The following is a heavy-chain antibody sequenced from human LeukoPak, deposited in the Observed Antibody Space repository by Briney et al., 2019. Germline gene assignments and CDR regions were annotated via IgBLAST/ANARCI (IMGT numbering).Heavy chain of an antibody. CDR3: AELGITMIGGV. J-gene: IGHJ6*04. CDR1: GFTFSSYE. CDR2: ISRSGSTI. V-gene: IGHV3-48*03. D-gene: IGHD3-10*02. Sequence: GGSLRLSCAASGFTFSSYEVNWVRPPPGKGREWGSYISRSGSTISSADAVKGRFTSSRDNANNSLYLQLNRLRAEDTAVYYCAELGITMIGGVWGKGTTVTISS.